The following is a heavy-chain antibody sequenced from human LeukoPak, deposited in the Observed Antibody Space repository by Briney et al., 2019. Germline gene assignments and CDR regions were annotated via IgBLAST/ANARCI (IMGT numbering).Heavy chain of an antibody. J-gene: IGHJ5*02. Sequence: GGSLRLSCVVSGFTFSTYWMHWVRQAPGKGLVWVSRVDADGSTTIYADPVKGRFTISRDNGINTVYLQMNGLRAEDTAVYYCARGFDGYPFGWWFDPWGQGTLVTVSS. V-gene: IGHV3-74*01. D-gene: IGHD5-24*01. CDR2: VDADGSTT. CDR1: GFTFSTYW. CDR3: ARGFDGYPFGWWFDP.